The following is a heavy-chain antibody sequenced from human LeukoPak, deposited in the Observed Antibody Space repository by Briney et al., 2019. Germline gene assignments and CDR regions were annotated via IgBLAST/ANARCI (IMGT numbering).Heavy chain of an antibody. CDR2: IRWDRGTV. V-gene: IGHV3-9*01. Sequence: GGSLRLSFAASVFTFDDYAMHGVRQAPGKGLEWVSGIRWDRGTVGYAGSVKGRFTISRDNAKSSVYLQMNSLRAEDTALYYCARGIDSSGTYSGWGFHLRYWGQGTLVTVSS. J-gene: IGHJ4*02. CDR1: VFTFDDYA. D-gene: IGHD1-26*01. CDR3: ARGIDSSGTYSGWGFHLRY.